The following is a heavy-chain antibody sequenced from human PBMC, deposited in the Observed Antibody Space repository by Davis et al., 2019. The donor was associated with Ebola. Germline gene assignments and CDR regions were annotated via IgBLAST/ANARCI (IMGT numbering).Heavy chain of an antibody. D-gene: IGHD3-10*01. Sequence: PGGSLRLSCAVYGGSFSGYYWSWIRQPPGKGLEWIGEINHSGSTNYNPSLKSRVTISLDTSKKRFSLNLNSVTAADTAVYYCARDLMVRGVIGTFNLWGQGTMVTVSS. CDR3: ARDLMVRGVIGTFNL. CDR2: INHSGST. J-gene: IGHJ3*01. CDR1: GGSFSGYY. V-gene: IGHV4-34*01.